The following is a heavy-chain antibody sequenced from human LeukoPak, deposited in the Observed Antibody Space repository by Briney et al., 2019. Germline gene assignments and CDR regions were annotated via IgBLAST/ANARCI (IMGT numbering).Heavy chain of an antibody. J-gene: IGHJ4*02. D-gene: IGHD3-22*01. Sequence: PGGSLRLSCAASGFTFTSYGMSWVRQAPGKGLAWVAFIRYDGSTKNYADSVKGRFTISRDNSKNTVYLQMDSLRADDTAVYYCARDFSSGLPFDYWGQGTLVTVSS. CDR1: GFTFTSYG. CDR3: ARDFSSGLPFDY. V-gene: IGHV3-30*02. CDR2: IRYDGSTK.